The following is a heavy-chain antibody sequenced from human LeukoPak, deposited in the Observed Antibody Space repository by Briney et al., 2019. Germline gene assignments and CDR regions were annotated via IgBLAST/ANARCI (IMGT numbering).Heavy chain of an antibody. Sequence: ASVKVSCKASGYTFTSYGISWVRQAPGQGLEWMGWISAYNGNTNYAQKLQGRVTMTTDTSTSTVYMELRSLRSDDTAVYYCARVQDTYYYDSSGYYPLDYWGQGTLVTVSS. CDR2: ISAYNGNT. CDR3: ARVQDTYYYDSSGYYPLDY. J-gene: IGHJ4*02. V-gene: IGHV1-18*01. D-gene: IGHD3-22*01. CDR1: GYTFTSYG.